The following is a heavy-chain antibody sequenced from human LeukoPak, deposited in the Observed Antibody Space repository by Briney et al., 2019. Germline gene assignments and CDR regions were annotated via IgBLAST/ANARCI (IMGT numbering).Heavy chain of an antibody. D-gene: IGHD3-22*01. Sequence: NSSETLSLTCTVSGGSISSYYWSWIRQPAGKGLEWIGYIYYSGSTNYNPSLKSRVTISVDTSKNQFSLKLSSVTAADTAVYYCARALDYYDSSGYHPQYYFDYWGQGTLVTVSS. J-gene: IGHJ4*02. CDR3: ARALDYYDSSGYHPQYYFDY. CDR1: GGSISSYY. CDR2: IYYSGST. V-gene: IGHV4-59*01.